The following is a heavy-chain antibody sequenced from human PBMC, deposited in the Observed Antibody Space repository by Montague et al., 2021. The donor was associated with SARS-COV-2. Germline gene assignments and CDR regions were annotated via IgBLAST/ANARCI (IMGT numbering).Heavy chain of an antibody. CDR2: LFVSGRT. Sequence: TLSLTCSVSGASISSGAYYWSWIRQPAGKGLEWIGRLFVSGRTSYNPPLKSRVTMPVDASENHFSLKVTSVTVADTAVYYCARLAGFHTYFAFDVWGQGTTVAVS. D-gene: IGHD6-19*01. CDR1: GASISSGAYY. V-gene: IGHV4-61*02. CDR3: ARLAGFHTYFAFDV. J-gene: IGHJ6*02.